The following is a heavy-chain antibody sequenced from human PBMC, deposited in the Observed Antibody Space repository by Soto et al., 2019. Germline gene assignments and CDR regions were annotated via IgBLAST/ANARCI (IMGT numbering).Heavy chain of an antibody. CDR2: ISAYNGNT. Sequence: ASVKVSCKASGYPFTSYGISWVRQAPGQGLEWMGWISAYNGNTNYAQKLQGRVTMTTDTSTSTAYMELRSLRSDDTAVYYCARDSGYCSSTSCYTDAWGYYYYGMDVWGQGTTVTVSS. CDR1: GYPFTSYG. D-gene: IGHD2-2*02. CDR3: ARDSGYCSSTSCYTDAWGYYYYGMDV. V-gene: IGHV1-18*01. J-gene: IGHJ6*02.